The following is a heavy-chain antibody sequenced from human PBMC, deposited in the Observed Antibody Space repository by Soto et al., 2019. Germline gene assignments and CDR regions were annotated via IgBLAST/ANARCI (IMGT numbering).Heavy chain of an antibody. CDR1: GGSISSYY. CDR2: IYYSGST. D-gene: IGHD3-16*01. V-gene: IGHV4-59*08. J-gene: IGHJ4*02. CDR3: ASLWGWSVDY. Sequence: QVQLQESGPGLVKPSETLSLTCTVSGGSISSYYWSWIRQPPGKGLESIGYIYYSGSTNYNPSLKCRVIISVDTSKYQSSLKLSSVTAADTAVYYCASLWGWSVDYWGQGTLVTVS.